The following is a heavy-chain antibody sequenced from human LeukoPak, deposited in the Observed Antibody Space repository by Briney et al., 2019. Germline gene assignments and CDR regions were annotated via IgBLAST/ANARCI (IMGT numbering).Heavy chain of an antibody. J-gene: IGHJ5*02. D-gene: IGHD3-16*01. Sequence: GGSPRLSCAASGFTFSSYGMHWVRQAPGKGLEWVAFIRYDGSNKYYADFVKGRFTISRDNSKNTLYLQMNSLRAEDMAVYFCAKGDKMLTWRRTYNRFDPWGQGTLVTVSS. V-gene: IGHV3-30*02. CDR1: GFTFSSYG. CDR3: AKGDKMLTWRRTYNRFDP. CDR2: IRYDGSNK.